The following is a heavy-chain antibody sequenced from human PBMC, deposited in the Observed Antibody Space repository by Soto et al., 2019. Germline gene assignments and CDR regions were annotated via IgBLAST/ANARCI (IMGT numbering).Heavy chain of an antibody. V-gene: IGHV3-33*01. D-gene: IGHD3-22*01. CDR3: ARSYYDSSGYYYYFDY. CDR2: IWYDGSNK. J-gene: IGHJ4*02. CDR1: GFTFSSYG. Sequence: PGGSLRLSCGASGFTFSSYGMHWVRQAPGKGLEWVAVIWYDGSNKYYADSVKGRFTISRDNSKNTLYLQMNSLRAEDTAVYYRARSYYDSSGYYYYFDYWGQGTLVTVSS.